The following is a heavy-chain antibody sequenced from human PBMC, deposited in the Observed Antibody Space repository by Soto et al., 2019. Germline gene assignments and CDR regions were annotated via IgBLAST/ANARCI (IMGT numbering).Heavy chain of an antibody. Sequence: PSETLSLTCTVSGDSINSADYYWSWLRQPPWKGLEWIGYIYYSRSDYYNPSLGRRATITIDTSRNQFSLNLMSVTAADTAVYYCARVVQFYDSSGYSFYYFDYWGQGXLVTVSS. D-gene: IGHD3-22*01. CDR1: GDSINSADYY. CDR2: IYYSRSD. CDR3: ARVVQFYDSSGYSFYYFDY. J-gene: IGHJ4*02. V-gene: IGHV4-30-4*01.